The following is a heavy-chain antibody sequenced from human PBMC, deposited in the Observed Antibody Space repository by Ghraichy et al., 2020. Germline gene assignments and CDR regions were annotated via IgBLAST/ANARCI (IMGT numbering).Heavy chain of an antibody. J-gene: IGHJ4*02. CDR2: IYNDGRT. V-gene: IGHV3-53*01. Sequence: GGSLRLSCAASGFTVSSNYMNWVRQAPGKGLEWVSVIYNDGRTYYTDSVKGRFTISRDNSKNTLLLQMNSLRAEDTAVYYCARGRSDYQTDYFDYWGQGTLVTVSS. CDR3: ARGRSDYQTDYFDY. CDR1: GFTVSSNY. D-gene: IGHD3-22*01.